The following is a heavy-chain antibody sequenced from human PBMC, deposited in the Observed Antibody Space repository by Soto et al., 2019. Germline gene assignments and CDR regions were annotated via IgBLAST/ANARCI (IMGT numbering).Heavy chain of an antibody. J-gene: IGHJ6*02. Sequence: QLQLQESGSGLVKPSQTLSLTCAVPGGSISSGGYSWSWIRQPPGKGLEWIGYIYHSGSTYYNPSLKSRVTISVDRSKNQFSLKLSSVTAADTAVYYCARVAMARPYYYYYYGMDVWGQGTTVTVSS. CDR1: GGSISSGGYS. CDR2: IYHSGST. CDR3: ARVAMARPYYYYYYGMDV. V-gene: IGHV4-30-2*01. D-gene: IGHD5-18*01.